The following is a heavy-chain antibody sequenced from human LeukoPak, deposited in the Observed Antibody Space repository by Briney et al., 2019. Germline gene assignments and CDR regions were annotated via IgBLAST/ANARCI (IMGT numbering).Heavy chain of an antibody. CDR1: GYTFSSYY. Sequence: APVKVSCKAFGYTFSSYYIHWVRQAPGQGLEWMGLINPGGDNTNYAQNFQGRVTMTRDASASTVYMELSSLRSEDTAIYYCARIRDGYNDAYDIWGQGTVVTVPS. CDR3: ARIRDGYNDAYDI. CDR2: INPGGDNT. J-gene: IGHJ3*02. D-gene: IGHD5-24*01. V-gene: IGHV1-46*01.